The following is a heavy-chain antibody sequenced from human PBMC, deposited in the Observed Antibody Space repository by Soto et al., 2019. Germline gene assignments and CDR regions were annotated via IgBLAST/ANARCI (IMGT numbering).Heavy chain of an antibody. Sequence: GGSLRLSCAASGFTFSSYWMSWVRQAPGKGLEWVANIKQDGSEEYYVDSVKGRFTISRDNAKNSLYLQMNSLRAEDTAVYYCARVRITIFGVVRGFDPWGQGTLVTVSS. J-gene: IGHJ5*02. V-gene: IGHV3-7*03. CDR2: IKQDGSEE. CDR1: GFTFSSYW. D-gene: IGHD3-3*01. CDR3: ARVRITIFGVVRGFDP.